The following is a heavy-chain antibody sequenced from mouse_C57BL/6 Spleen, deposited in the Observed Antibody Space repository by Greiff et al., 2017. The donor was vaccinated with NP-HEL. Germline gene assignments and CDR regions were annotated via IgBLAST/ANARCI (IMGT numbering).Heavy chain of an antibody. V-gene: IGHV1-18*01. CDR2: INPNNGGT. J-gene: IGHJ4*01. D-gene: IGHD2-4*01. CDR3: ARSDYDYDVAMDY. Sequence: VQLKESGPELVKPGASVKIPCKASGYTFTDYNMDWVKQSHGKSLEWIGDINPNNGGTIYNQKFKGKATLTVDKSSSTAYMELRSLTSEDTAVYYCARSDYDYDVAMDYWGQGTSVTVSS. CDR1: GYTFTDYN.